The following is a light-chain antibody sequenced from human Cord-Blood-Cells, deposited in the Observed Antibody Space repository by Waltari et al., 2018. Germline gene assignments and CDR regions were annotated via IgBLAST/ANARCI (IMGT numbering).Light chain of an antibody. J-gene: IGLJ3*02. CDR1: SGSVSPSYY. CDR3: VLYMGSGIWV. Sequence: QTVVTQEPSFSVSPGGTVPLTCGLSSGSVSPSYYPTGYQQTPGPAPRTLIYSTNTRSSGVPDRFSGSILGNKAALTITGAQADDESDYYCVLYMGSGIWVFGGGTKLTVL. CDR2: STN. V-gene: IGLV8-61*01.